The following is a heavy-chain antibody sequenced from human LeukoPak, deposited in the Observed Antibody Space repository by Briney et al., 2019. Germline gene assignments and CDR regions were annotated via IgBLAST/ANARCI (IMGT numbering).Heavy chain of an antibody. Sequence: SETLSLTCTVSGGSISSYYWSWIRQPPGKGLEWIGYIYYSGSTNYNPSLKSRVTISVDTSKNQFSLKLSSATAADTAVYYCARVKLWFGEFRYAFDTWGQGTMVTVSS. J-gene: IGHJ3*02. CDR3: ARVKLWFGEFRYAFDT. D-gene: IGHD3-10*01. CDR1: GGSISSYY. CDR2: IYYSGST. V-gene: IGHV4-59*01.